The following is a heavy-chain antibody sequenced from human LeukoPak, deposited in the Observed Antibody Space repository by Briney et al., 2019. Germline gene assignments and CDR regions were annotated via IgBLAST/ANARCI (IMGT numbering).Heavy chain of an antibody. CDR3: ARGGFSGGILRYFDL. J-gene: IGHJ2*01. Sequence: PSETLSLTCTVSGASFNIYYWSWIRQPPGKGLEWLGYIYYSGSTNYNPSLKSRVTISVDTSKNQFSLKLRSVTAADTAVYYCARGGFSGGILRYFDLWGRGTLVTVSS. CDR2: IYYSGST. D-gene: IGHD2-15*01. CDR1: GASFNIYY. V-gene: IGHV4-59*01.